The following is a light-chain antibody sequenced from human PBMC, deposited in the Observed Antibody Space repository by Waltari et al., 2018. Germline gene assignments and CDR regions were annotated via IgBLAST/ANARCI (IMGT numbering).Light chain of an antibody. CDR3: ATWDDSLSGRV. CDR1: SSAVGSYNL. J-gene: IGLJ3*02. CDR2: ANY. Sequence: QSALTQPASVSGSPGQSITISCTGTSSAVGSYNLVSWYQQHPGKAPKTVIFANYHPPSGVPDRFSASKSGTSASLVISGLQSEDEADYFCATWDDSLSGRVFGGGTKVTVL. V-gene: IGLV2-14*02.